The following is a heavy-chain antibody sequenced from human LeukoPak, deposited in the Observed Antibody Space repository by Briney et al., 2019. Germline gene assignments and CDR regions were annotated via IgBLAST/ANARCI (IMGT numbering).Heavy chain of an antibody. J-gene: IGHJ6*03. CDR3: AKGSGVALYYYYYMDV. Sequence: GGSLRLSCAGSGFTVSTNYMSWVRQAPGKGLEWVSVLYSGGYTSYADSVKGRFTISRDNSKNTLYLEMNSLRADDTAVYYCAKGSGVALYYYYYMDVWGKGTTVTVSS. CDR1: GFTVSTNY. D-gene: IGHD3-10*01. CDR2: LYSGGYT. V-gene: IGHV3-53*01.